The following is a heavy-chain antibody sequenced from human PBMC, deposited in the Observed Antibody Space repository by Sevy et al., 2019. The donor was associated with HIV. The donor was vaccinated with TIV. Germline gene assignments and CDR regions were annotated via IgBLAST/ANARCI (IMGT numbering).Heavy chain of an antibody. CDR2: ISYDGSNK. D-gene: IGHD3-22*01. CDR1: GVTFSSYG. Sequence: GSLRLSCAASGVTFSSYGMHWVRQAPGKGLEWVAVISYDGSNKYYADSVRGRFTISRDNSKNMLYLQMNSLRAEDTAVYYCAKHHRADYYDSSGYYGLDYWGQGTLVTVSS. CDR3: AKHHRADYYDSSGYYGLDY. J-gene: IGHJ4*02. V-gene: IGHV3-30*18.